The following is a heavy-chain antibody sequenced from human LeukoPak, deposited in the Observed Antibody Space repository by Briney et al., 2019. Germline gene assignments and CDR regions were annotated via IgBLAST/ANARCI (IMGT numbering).Heavy chain of an antibody. CDR1: GFSLSTRGLG. V-gene: IGHV2-5*02. CDR3: AHYGDYRFMYYFDY. CDR2: LYWDDNY. D-gene: IGHD4-17*01. Sequence: SGPTLVNPTQTLTLTFSLSGFSLSTRGLGVGWIRQPPGEAPEWLALLYWDDNYLYSPSLRRRLTITKDTSKNQVVFTMTNMDPVDTATYYCAHYGDYRFMYYFDYWGQGTLVTVSS. J-gene: IGHJ4*02.